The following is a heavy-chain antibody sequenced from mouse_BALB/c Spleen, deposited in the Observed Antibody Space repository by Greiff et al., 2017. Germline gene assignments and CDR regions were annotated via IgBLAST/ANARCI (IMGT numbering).Heavy chain of an antibody. Sequence: EVKLMESGPGLVKPSQSLSLTCSVTGYSITRGYYWNWIRQFPGNKLEWMGYISYDGSNNYNPSLKNRISITRDTSKNQFFLKLNSVTTEDTATYYCARGGSSGPFDYWGQGTTLTVSS. CDR3: ARGGSSGPFDY. CDR2: ISYDGSN. CDR1: GYSITRGYY. D-gene: IGHD3-1*01. J-gene: IGHJ2*01. V-gene: IGHV3-6*02.